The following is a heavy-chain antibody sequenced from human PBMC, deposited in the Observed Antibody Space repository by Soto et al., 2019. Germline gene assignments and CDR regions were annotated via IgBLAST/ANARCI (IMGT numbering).Heavy chain of an antibody. CDR1: GGTFSSYT. V-gene: IGHV1-69*04. CDR2: IIPILGIA. Sequence: SVKVSCKASGGTFSSYTISWVRQAPGQGLEWMGRIIPILGIANYAQKFQGRVTITADKSTSTAYMELSSLRSEDTAVYYCARDRYWELLGIDYWGRGTLVTVSS. CDR3: ARDRYWELLGIDY. J-gene: IGHJ4*02. D-gene: IGHD1-26*01.